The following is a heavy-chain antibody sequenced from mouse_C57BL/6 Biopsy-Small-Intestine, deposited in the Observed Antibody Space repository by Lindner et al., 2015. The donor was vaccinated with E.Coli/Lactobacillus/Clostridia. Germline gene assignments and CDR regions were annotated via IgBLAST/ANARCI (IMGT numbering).Heavy chain of an antibody. D-gene: IGHD3-3*01. CDR3: ARHEAGSAMALHY. CDR1: GGALTAYA. Sequence: SVKVSCKTSGGALTAYAISWVRQAPGQGLEWMGRIIPVLALTNYAQRFQGRLTITADKSTSTAYMELSSLRSEDTAVYYCARHEAGSAMALHYWGQGSLITVSS. CDR2: IIPVLALT. V-gene: IGHV1-53*01. J-gene: IGHJ4*01.